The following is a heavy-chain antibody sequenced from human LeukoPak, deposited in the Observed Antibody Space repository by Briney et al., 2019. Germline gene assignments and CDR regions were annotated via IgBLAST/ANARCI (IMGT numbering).Heavy chain of an antibody. CDR2: IRYDGSNK. D-gene: IGHD2-2*01. CDR3: AKDSRYCSSTSCSYYYYYYMDV. J-gene: IGHJ6*03. V-gene: IGHV3-30*02. CDR1: GFTFSSYG. Sequence: QPGGSLRLSCAASGFTFSSYGMHWVRQAPGKGLEWVAFIRYDGSNKYYADSVKGRFTISRDNSKNTLYLQMNSLRAEDTAVYYCAKDSRYCSSTSCSYYYYYYMDVWGKGTTVTVSS.